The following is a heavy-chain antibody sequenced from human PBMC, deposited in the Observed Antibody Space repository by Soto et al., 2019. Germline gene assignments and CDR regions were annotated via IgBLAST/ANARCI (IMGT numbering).Heavy chain of an antibody. D-gene: IGHD6-13*01. CDR2: IWYDGSNK. J-gene: IGHJ6*02. CDR3: AREKQLVRYYYYGMDV. V-gene: IGHV3-33*01. Sequence: QVQLVESGGGVVQPGRSLRLSCAASGFTFSSYGMHWVRQAPGKGLEWVAVIWYDGSNKYYADSVKGRFTISRDNSKNTLYLQMNSLRAEDTAVYYCAREKQLVRYYYYGMDVWGQGTTVTVSS. CDR1: GFTFSSYG.